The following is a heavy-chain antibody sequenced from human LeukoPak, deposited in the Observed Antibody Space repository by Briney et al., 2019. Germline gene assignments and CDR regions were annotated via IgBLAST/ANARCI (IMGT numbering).Heavy chain of an antibody. CDR2: ISSSSSTI. J-gene: IGHJ4*02. D-gene: IGHD3-10*01. Sequence: GGSLRLSCAAPGFTFSSYSMNWVRQAPGKGLEWVSYISSSSSTIYYADSVKGRFTISRDNAKNSLYLQMNSLRDEDTAVYYCARGWRWFGELLPDSDYWGQGTLVTVSS. CDR1: GFTFSSYS. CDR3: ARGWRWFGELLPDSDY. V-gene: IGHV3-48*02.